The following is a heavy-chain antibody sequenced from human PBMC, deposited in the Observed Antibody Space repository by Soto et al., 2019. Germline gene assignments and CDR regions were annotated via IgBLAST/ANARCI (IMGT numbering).Heavy chain of an antibody. CDR1: GYTFTTYG. J-gene: IGHJ5*02. V-gene: IGHV1-18*01. D-gene: IGHD5-12*01. CDR2: ISPYDGNT. Sequence: QVQLVQSGAEVKKPGASVKVSCKASGYTFTTYGISWIRQAPGQGLEWMGWISPYDGNTNYAQKVQDRVTMTTDTSTNTAYMELRSLRSDDTGLYYCATSYDSGFDPWGQGTLVSVSS. CDR3: ATSYDSGFDP.